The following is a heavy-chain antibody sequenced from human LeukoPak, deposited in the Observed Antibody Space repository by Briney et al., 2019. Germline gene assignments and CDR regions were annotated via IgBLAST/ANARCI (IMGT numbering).Heavy chain of an antibody. Sequence: GASVKLSCKASGGTFSSYAISWVRQAPGQGLEWMGRIIPIFGTANYAQKFQGRVTITTDESTNTAYMELSSLRSEDTAVYYCGGGDWIDGPFDYWGQGTLVTVSS. CDR1: GGTFSSYA. CDR2: IIPIFGTA. V-gene: IGHV1-69*05. CDR3: GGGDWIDGPFDY. J-gene: IGHJ4*02. D-gene: IGHD1-1*01.